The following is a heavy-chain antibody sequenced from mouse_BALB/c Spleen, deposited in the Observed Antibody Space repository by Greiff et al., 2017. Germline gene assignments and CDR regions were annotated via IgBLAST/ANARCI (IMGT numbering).Heavy chain of an antibody. D-gene: IGHD2-4*01. CDR3: ARMDDYDVY. CDR1: GFTFSSYG. CDR2: ISSGGSYT. J-gene: IGHJ2*01. V-gene: IGHV5-6*01. Sequence: EVQLVESGGDLVKPGGSLKLSCAASGFTFSSYGMSWVRQTPDKRLEWVATISSGGSYTYYPDSVKGRFTISRDNAKNTLYLQMSSLKSEDTAMYYCARMDDYDVYWGQGTTLTVSS.